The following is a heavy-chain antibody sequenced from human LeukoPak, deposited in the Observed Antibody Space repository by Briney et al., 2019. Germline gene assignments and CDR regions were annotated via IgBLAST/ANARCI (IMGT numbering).Heavy chain of an antibody. Sequence: ASVKVSCKASGYTFTGYYIHWVRQAPGQGLEGMGWINPDSGVTNYAQKFQGRVTMTRDTSISTAYMELSRLTSDDTAVYYCARFRSRSSWYIPPFDFWGQGTLVTVSS. CDR3: ARFRSRSSWYIPPFDF. D-gene: IGHD6-13*01. J-gene: IGHJ4*02. CDR1: GYTFTGYY. V-gene: IGHV1-2*02. CDR2: INPDSGVT.